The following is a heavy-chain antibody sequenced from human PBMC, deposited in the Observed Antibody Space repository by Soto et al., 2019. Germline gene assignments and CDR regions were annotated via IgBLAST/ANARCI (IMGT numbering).Heavy chain of an antibody. D-gene: IGHD1-26*01. J-gene: IGHJ4*02. CDR1: GFTFSSYA. Sequence: LRLSCAASGFTFSSYAMHWVRHAPGKGLEWVAVISYDGSNKYYADSVKGRFTISRDNSKNTLYLQMNSLRAEDTAVYYCARDLIVVGATSANYWGQGTLVTVSS. CDR2: ISYDGSNK. V-gene: IGHV3-30-3*01. CDR3: ARDLIVVGATSANY.